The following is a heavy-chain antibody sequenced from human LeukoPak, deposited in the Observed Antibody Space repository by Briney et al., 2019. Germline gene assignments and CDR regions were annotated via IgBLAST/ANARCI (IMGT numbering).Heavy chain of an antibody. CDR2: IISSSSYI. D-gene: IGHD6-13*01. Sequence: GSLRLSCAASGFTFSSYSMNWVRQAPGKGLEWVSSIISSSSYIYYADSVKGRFTISRDNAKNSLYLQMNSLRAEDTAVYYCARFPGYGSSSQGEYYYGMDVWGKGTMVTISS. V-gene: IGHV3-21*01. CDR1: GFTFSSYS. CDR3: ARFPGYGSSSQGEYYYGMDV. J-gene: IGHJ6*04.